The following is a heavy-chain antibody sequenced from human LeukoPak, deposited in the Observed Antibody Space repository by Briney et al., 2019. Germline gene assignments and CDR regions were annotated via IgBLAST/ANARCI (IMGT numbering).Heavy chain of an antibody. J-gene: IGHJ3*02. CDR2: ISYDGSNK. D-gene: IGHD3-10*01. Sequence: HAGGSLRLSCAASGFTFSSYAMHWVRQAPGKGLEWVAVISYDGSNKYYADSVKGRFTISRDNSKNTLYLHMNSLRAEDTAVYYCASLYYYGSGFIDAFDIWGQGTMVTVSS. V-gene: IGHV3-30-3*01. CDR1: GFTFSSYA. CDR3: ASLYYYGSGFIDAFDI.